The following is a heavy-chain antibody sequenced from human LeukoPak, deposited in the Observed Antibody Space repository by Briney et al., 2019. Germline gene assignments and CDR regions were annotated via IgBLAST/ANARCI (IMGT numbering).Heavy chain of an antibody. V-gene: IGHV4-34*01. CDR2: INHSGST. Sequence: PSETLSLTCAVYGGSLSGYYWSWIRQPPGKGLEWLGEINHSGSTNYNPSLKSRVTISVDTSKNQFSLKLSSVTAADTAVYYCARYTNYDSSGYVLDYWGQGTLVTVSS. CDR3: ARYTNYDSSGYVLDY. CDR1: GGSLSGYY. D-gene: IGHD3-22*01. J-gene: IGHJ4*02.